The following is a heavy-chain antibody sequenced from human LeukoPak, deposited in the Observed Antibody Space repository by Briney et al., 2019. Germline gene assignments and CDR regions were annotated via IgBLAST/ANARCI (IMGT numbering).Heavy chain of an antibody. CDR1: GFTFSSYG. Sequence: PGGSLRLSCAASGFTFSSYGMHWVRQAPGKGLEWVAAIWYDGSNKYYADSVKGRFTISRDNSKNTLYLQMNSLRAEDTAVYYCAKDMRGWQQLAFDYWGQGTLVTVSS. CDR3: AKDMRGWQQLAFDY. V-gene: IGHV3-33*06. J-gene: IGHJ4*02. CDR2: IWYDGSNK. D-gene: IGHD6-13*01.